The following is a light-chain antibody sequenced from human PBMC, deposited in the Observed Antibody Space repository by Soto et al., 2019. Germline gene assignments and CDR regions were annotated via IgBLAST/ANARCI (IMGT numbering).Light chain of an antibody. J-gene: IGKJ4*01. Sequence: DIQMTQSPSSLSASVGDTVTITCRASQSISSWLAWYQQKPEKAPKSLIHAASSLQSGVPSRFSGSGSGTDFTLTTSSLQPEDFATYYCQQYKSYPPTFGGGTKVEIK. CDR3: QQYKSYPPT. CDR2: AAS. CDR1: QSISSW. V-gene: IGKV1D-16*01.